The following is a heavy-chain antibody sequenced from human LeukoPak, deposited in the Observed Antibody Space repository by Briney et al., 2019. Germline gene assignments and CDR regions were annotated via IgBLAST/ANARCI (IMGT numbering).Heavy chain of an antibody. CDR1: GYTFTSYY. CDR2: INPNSGGT. V-gene: IGHV1-2*04. D-gene: IGHD2-2*01. CDR3: ARGSLVVVPAATVYNWFDP. Sequence: VASVKVSCKASGYTFTSYYMHWVRQAPGQGLEWMGWINPNSGGTNYAQKFQGWVTMTRDTSISTAYMELSRLRSDDTAVYYCARGSLVVVPAATVYNWFDPWGQGTLVTVSS. J-gene: IGHJ5*02.